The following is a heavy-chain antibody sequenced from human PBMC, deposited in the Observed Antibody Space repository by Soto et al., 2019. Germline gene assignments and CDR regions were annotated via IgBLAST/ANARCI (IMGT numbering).Heavy chain of an antibody. Sequence: QVQLVQSGAEVKKPGASVKVSCKASGYTFTSYGISWVRQAPGQGLEWMGWISAYNGNTNYAQKLQGRVTMTTDTSTSTAYMELRSLRSDDTAVYYCARESIPDYGSGEVSFMDVWGQGTTVTVSS. D-gene: IGHD3-10*01. J-gene: IGHJ6*02. V-gene: IGHV1-18*01. CDR1: GYTFTSYG. CDR2: ISAYNGNT. CDR3: ARESIPDYGSGEVSFMDV.